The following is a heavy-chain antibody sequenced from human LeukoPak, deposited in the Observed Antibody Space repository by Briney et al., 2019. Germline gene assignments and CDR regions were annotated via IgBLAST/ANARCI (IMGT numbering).Heavy chain of an antibody. D-gene: IGHD3-10*01. CDR1: GFTFSDYS. CDR2: ISSSNIYK. CDR3: ARAPYYYYDSGSGTRVTGNPDY. V-gene: IGHV3-21*01. Sequence: PGGSLRLSCAASGFTFSDYSMNWVRQAPGKGLEWVSSISSSNIYKYYSDSVKGRFTISRDNAKNSLYLQMNSLRADDTAVYYCARAPYYYYDSGSGTRVTGNPDYWGQGTLVTVSS. J-gene: IGHJ4*02.